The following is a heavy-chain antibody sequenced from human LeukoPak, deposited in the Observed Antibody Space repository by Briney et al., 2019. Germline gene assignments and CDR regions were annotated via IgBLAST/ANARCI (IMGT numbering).Heavy chain of an antibody. CDR2: ISAYNGNT. V-gene: IGHV1-18*01. CDR3: ARDRRITMIVVVTEQFDY. CDR1: GYTFTSYG. Sequence: GASVKVSCKASGYTFTSYGISWVRQAPGQGLEWMGWISAYNGNTNYAQKLQGRVTMTTDTSTSTAYMELRSLRSDDTAVYYCARDRRITMIVVVTEQFDYWGQGTLVTVSS. D-gene: IGHD3-22*01. J-gene: IGHJ4*02.